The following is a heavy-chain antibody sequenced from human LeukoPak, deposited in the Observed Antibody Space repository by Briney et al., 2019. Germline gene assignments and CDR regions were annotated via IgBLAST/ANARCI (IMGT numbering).Heavy chain of an antibody. V-gene: IGHV4-61*02. D-gene: IGHD2-2*01. CDR2: IYTSGST. CDR3: ARIYCSSTSCYYFDY. J-gene: IGHJ4*02. Sequence: PSETLSLTCTVSGGSISSGSYYWSWIRQPAGKGLEWIGRIYTSGSTNYNPSLKSRVTISVDTSKNQFSLKLSSVTAADTAVYYCARIYCSSTSCYYFDYWGQGTLVTVSS. CDR1: GGSISSGSYY.